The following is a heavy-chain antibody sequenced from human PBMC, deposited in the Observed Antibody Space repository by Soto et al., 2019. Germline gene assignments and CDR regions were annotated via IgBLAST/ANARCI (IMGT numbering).Heavy chain of an antibody. CDR3: AKDRTVTTGNFDY. CDR2: ISYDGSNK. V-gene: IGHV3-30*18. CDR1: GFTFSSYG. J-gene: IGHJ4*02. Sequence: QVQLVESGGGVVQPGRSLRLSCAASGFTFSSYGMHWVRQAPGKGLEWVAVISYDGSNKYYADSVKGRFTISRDNSKNTLYLQMNSLRAEDTAVYYCAKDRTVTTGNFDYWGQGTLVTVSS. D-gene: IGHD4-17*01.